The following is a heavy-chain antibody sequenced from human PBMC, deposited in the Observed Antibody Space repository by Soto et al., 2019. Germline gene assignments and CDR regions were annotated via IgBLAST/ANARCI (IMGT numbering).Heavy chain of an antibody. D-gene: IGHD2-15*01. Sequence: EVQLVESGGGLVQPGGSLRLSCAASGFSFSSYWMIWARQVPGKGLEWLAKINQDGSEKNYVDSVRGRFTISRDNAKSSVYLQLCSLRAEDTAVYFCSRLSRGAPGGSCCGQGTMVTVSS. V-gene: IGHV3-7*03. CDR3: SRLSRGAPGGSC. CDR2: INQDGSEK. CDR1: GFSFSSYW. J-gene: IGHJ4*02.